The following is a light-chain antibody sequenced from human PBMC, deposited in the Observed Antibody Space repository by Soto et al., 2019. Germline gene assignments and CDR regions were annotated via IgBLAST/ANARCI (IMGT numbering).Light chain of an antibody. Sequence: QSALTQPPSASGSPGQSVTISCTGTSSDVGGYNYVSWYQQHPGKAPKLMIYEVSKRPSGVPDRFSGSKSGNTASLTVSGLQAEDEADYYCSSYAGSNKSWGFGGGTKLTVL. V-gene: IGLV2-8*01. CDR2: EVS. J-gene: IGLJ2*01. CDR1: SSDVGGYNY. CDR3: SSYAGSNKSWG.